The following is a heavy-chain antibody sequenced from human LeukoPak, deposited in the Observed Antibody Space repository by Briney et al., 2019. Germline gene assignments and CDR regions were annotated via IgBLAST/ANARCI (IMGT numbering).Heavy chain of an antibody. D-gene: IGHD3-10*01. CDR1: GFTFSSYA. J-gene: IGHJ5*02. CDR3: AKAPNYYDSGNYYNNWFDP. Sequence: PGRPLRLSCAASGFTFSSYAMHGVRQAPGKGLEWVAVTSSDGNIKYYADSVKGRFTISRDNSKNTVYLQINSLRVEDTAVYYCAKAPNYYDSGNYYNNWFDPWGQGTPVTVSS. CDR2: TSSDGNIK. V-gene: IGHV3-30-3*01.